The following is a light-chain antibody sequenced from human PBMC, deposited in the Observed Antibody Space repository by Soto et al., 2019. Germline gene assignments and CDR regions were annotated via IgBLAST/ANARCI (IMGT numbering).Light chain of an antibody. CDR1: QSVSSN. CDR3: QQYNVWPLT. J-gene: IGKJ4*01. CDR2: DAS. Sequence: EIVMTQSPATLSVSPGERATLSCRASQSVSSNLAWYQQKPGQTPKLLIYDASTRATGIPYRFIGSGSGTAFALTISSLQSSDFAVYYCQQYNVWPLTFGGGTKVEFK. V-gene: IGKV3-15*01.